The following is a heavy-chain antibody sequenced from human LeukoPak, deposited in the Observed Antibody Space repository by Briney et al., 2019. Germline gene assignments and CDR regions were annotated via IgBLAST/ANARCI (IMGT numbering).Heavy chain of an antibody. CDR2: ISYIGST. Sequence: KPSETLSLTRVVSGDSFSSHYWTWIRQSPGKGLEWIGYISYIGSTNYNPSLKSRVTISIDTSKNQFPLKLRSVTAADTAVYYCARDLVTVTKGFDIWGQGTMVSVSS. J-gene: IGHJ3*02. V-gene: IGHV4-59*11. D-gene: IGHD4-17*01. CDR1: GDSFSSHY. CDR3: ARDLVTVTKGFDI.